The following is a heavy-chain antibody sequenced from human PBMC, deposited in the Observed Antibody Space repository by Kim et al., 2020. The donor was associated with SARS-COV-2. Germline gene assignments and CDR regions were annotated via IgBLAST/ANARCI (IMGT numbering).Heavy chain of an antibody. J-gene: IGHJ4*02. D-gene: IGHD3-22*01. CDR3: ARVPPYYYDSSEFDY. V-gene: IGHV1-3*01. Sequence: KSQGRVTITRDASASTAYMGLSSLRSEDTAVYYCARVPPYYYDSSEFDYWGQGTLVTVSS.